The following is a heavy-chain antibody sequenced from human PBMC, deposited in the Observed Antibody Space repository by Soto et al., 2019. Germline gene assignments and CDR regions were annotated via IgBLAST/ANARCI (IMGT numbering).Heavy chain of an antibody. CDR3: ARSIVVVTALDY. J-gene: IGHJ4*02. CDR2: INAGNGNT. Sequence: QVQLVQSGAEETKRGASVKVSCKASGYTFTSYAMHWVRQAPGQRLEWMGWINAGNGNTKYSQKFQGRVTITRDTSASTAYMELSSLRSEDTAVYYCARSIVVVTALDYWGQGTLVTVSS. CDR1: GYTFTSYA. V-gene: IGHV1-3*05. D-gene: IGHD2-21*02.